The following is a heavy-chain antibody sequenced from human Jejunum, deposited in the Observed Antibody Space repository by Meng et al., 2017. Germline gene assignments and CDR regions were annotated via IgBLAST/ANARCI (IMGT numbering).Heavy chain of an antibody. V-gene: IGHV2-5*02. J-gene: IGHJ4*02. CDR3: AHRAPVSASFQLDS. CDR2: IYWDDEK. Sequence: SGPTLVKPTQTLTLTCSFSGFSLTTSGVSVAWVRQPPGKALEWVALIYWDDEKRYRQSLSHRLAVTKDTSRNEVVLTMTDVVPEDTATYFCAHRAPVSASFQLDSWGPGILVTVSS. D-gene: IGHD5/OR15-5a*01. CDR1: GFSLTTSGVS.